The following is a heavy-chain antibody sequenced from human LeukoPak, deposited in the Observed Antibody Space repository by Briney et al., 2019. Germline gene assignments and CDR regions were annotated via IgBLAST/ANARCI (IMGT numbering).Heavy chain of an antibody. J-gene: IGHJ4*01. CDR3: AKCGPYSSKWYFNLIAY. D-gene: IGHD6-13*01. CDR1: GFTFNTYA. V-gene: IGHV3-30*02. CDR2: IWYDGSNR. Sequence: PGGSLRLSCAASGFTFNTYAMHWVRQAPGKGLEWVALIWYDGSNRAYADSVKGRFTVSRDNSKSTVYLQMNSLSPEDTAVYYCAKCGPYSSKWYFNLIAYWGHGTLVTVSS.